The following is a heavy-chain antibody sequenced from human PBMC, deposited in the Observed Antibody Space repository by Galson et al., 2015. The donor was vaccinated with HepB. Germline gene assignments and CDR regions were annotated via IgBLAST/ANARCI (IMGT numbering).Heavy chain of an antibody. V-gene: IGHV3-30*04. Sequence: SLRLSCAASGFIFSSYAMHWVRQAPGKGLEWVALISYEGSNKYYADSVAGRFTISRDNSKNTVYLQMNSLRGEDTAVYCCAKVGYSGSSWNSDYYGMDVWGQGTTVTVSS. CDR2: ISYEGSNK. CDR1: GFIFSSYA. J-gene: IGHJ6*02. D-gene: IGHD2-15*01. CDR3: AKVGYSGSSWNSDYYGMDV.